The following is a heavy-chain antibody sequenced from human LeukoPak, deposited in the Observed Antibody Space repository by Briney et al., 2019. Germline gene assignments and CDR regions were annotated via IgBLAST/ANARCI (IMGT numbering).Heavy chain of an antibody. CDR2: L. V-gene: IGHV3-23*01. J-gene: IGHJ4*02. D-gene: IGHD6-13*01. CDR1: ASPSAAKP. CDR3: TKVRSGSSSWALRVFDY. Sequence: GGSLRLSCAVSASPSAAKPWAGSASFQGGDWSGSRLLKGRFTISRDNSKSTLYLQMNSLRVEDTAVYYCTKVRSGSSSWALRVFDYWGQGALVTVSS.